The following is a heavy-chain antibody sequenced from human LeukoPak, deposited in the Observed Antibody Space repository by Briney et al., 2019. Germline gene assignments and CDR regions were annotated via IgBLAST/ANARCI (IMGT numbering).Heavy chain of an antibody. Sequence: SVKVSCKTSGYPFTHYYITWVRQAPGQGLEWMGWVSGYNAKTSYAQKFQGRVTMTIETSTTTAYMELESLRSDDTSVYYCARETSTTWPPRYFQHWGQGTLVAVSS. V-gene: IGHV1-18*01. CDR1: GYPFTHYY. CDR3: ARETSTTWPPRYFQH. J-gene: IGHJ1*01. D-gene: IGHD1-14*01. CDR2: VSGYNAKT.